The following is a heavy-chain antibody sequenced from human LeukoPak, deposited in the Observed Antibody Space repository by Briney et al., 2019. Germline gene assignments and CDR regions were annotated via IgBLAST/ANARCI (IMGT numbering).Heavy chain of an antibody. D-gene: IGHD1-1*01. CDR3: ARGDDLDYYYYYMDV. CDR2: INPNSGGT. J-gene: IGHJ6*03. Sequence: ASVTVSCKASGYTFTGYYMHWVRQAPGQGLEWMGWINPNSGGTNYAQKFQGRVTMTRDTSISTAYMELSRLRSDDTAVYYCARGDDLDYYYYYMDVWGKGTTVTVSS. V-gene: IGHV1-2*02. CDR1: GYTFTGYY.